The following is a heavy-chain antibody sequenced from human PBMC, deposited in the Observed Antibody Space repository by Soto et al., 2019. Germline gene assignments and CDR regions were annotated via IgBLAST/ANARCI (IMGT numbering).Heavy chain of an antibody. D-gene: IGHD6-6*01. CDR3: ARGGSSSDNGLDV. J-gene: IGHJ6*02. Sequence: VQLVESGGGLVQPGGSLRLSCAASGFTFSTYSMNWVHQAPGQGLEWVSYISSRSYTIYYVDSVKGRFTISRDNAKNSLYLQMNSLRDEDTAVYYCARGGSSSDNGLDVWGQGTTVTGSS. CDR2: ISSRSYTI. CDR1: GFTFSTYS. V-gene: IGHV3-48*02.